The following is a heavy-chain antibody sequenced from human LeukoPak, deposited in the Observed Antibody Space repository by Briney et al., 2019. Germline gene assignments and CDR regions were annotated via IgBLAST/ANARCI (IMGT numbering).Heavy chain of an antibody. V-gene: IGHV4-30-4*01. Sequence: SETLSLTCTVSGGSISSGDYYWSWIRQPPGKGLEWIGYIYYSGSTYYNPSLKSRVTISVDTSKNQFSLKLSSVTAADTAVYYCARVLPRYSCFDYWGQGTLVTVSS. CDR1: GGSISSGDYY. CDR3: ARVLPRYSCFDY. CDR2: IYYSGST. D-gene: IGHD5-18*01. J-gene: IGHJ4*02.